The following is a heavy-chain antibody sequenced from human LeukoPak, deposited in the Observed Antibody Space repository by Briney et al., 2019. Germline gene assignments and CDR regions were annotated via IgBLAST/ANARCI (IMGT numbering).Heavy chain of an antibody. Sequence: ASVKVSCKASGYMFISYGISWVRQAPGQGLEWMGWIGVYNGNTNYAQKFQGRVTITADKSTSTAYMELSSLRSEDTAVYYCARAYYYDSSGYYYFDYWGQGTLVTVSS. CDR3: ARAYYYDSSGYYYFDY. CDR2: IGVYNGNT. CDR1: GYMFISYG. V-gene: IGHV1-18*01. J-gene: IGHJ4*02. D-gene: IGHD3-22*01.